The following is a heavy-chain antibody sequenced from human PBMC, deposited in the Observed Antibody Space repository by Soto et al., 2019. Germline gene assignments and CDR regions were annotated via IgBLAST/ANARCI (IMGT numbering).Heavy chain of an antibody. CDR2: ISGSGGST. V-gene: IGHV3-23*01. J-gene: IGHJ4*02. CDR1: GFTFSSYA. D-gene: IGHD7-27*01. CDR3: APRGLGRYYFDY. Sequence: GGSLRLSCAASGFTFSSYAMSWVRQAPGKGLEWVSAISGSGGSTYYADSGKGRFTISRDNSKNTLYLQMNSLRAEDTAVYYCAPRGLGRYYFDYWGQGTLFTVSS.